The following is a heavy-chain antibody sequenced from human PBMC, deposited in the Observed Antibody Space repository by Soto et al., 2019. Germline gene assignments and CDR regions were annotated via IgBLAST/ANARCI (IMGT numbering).Heavy chain of an antibody. CDR3: ARVDGVDWLLS. D-gene: IGHD3-9*01. CDR2: IIPLFRTA. CDR1: GGTFSTYA. J-gene: IGHJ4*02. Sequence: QVHLVQSGAEVKKPGSSVKVSCKASGGTFSTYAISWVRQAPGQGLEWMGGIIPLFRTANYAQKFQGRVTITADESTSTAYMELSSLRSEDTAVSYGARVDGVDWLLSWGKGTLVTLPS. V-gene: IGHV1-69*12.